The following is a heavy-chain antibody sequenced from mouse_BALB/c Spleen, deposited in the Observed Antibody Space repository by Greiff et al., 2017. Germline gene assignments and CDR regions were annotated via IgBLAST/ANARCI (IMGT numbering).Heavy chain of an antibody. J-gene: IGHJ2*01. CDR2: ISYSGST. CDR1: GYSITSDYA. CDR3: ARWGSSSYYFDY. Sequence: DVKLQESGPGLVKPSQSLSLTCTVTGYSITSDYAWNWIRQFPGNKLEWMGYISYSGSTSYNPSLKSRISITRDTSKNQFFLQLNSVTTEDTATYYCARWGSSSYYFDYWGQGTTLTVSS. D-gene: IGHD1-1*01. V-gene: IGHV3-2*02.